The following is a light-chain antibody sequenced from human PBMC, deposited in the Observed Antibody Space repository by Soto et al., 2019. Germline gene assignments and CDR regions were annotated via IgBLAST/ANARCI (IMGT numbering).Light chain of an antibody. J-gene: IGKJ1*01. CDR3: LPNDIYPRT. V-gene: IGKV1-5*01. CDR1: QSISRW. Sequence: QLTQSPSTLSASVGDRVTITCRASQSISRWLAWYQQKPGKAPKLLIYAASSLQSGVPSRFSGSGSGTEFTLTISRMLPEDLATYSCLPNDIYPRTVGQGTKL. CDR2: AAS.